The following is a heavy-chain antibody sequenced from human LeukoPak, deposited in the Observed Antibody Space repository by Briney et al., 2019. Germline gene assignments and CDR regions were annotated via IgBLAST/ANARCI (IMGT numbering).Heavy chain of an antibody. CDR1: GYTFTGYY. Sequence: ASVKVSCKASGYTFTGYYMHWVRQAPGQGLEWMGWISAYNGNTNYAQRLQGRVTMTTDTSTSTAYMELRSLRSDDTAVYYCARTGIAAAPFDPRGQGTLVTVSS. D-gene: IGHD6-13*01. CDR3: ARTGIAAAPFDP. J-gene: IGHJ5*02. CDR2: ISAYNGNT. V-gene: IGHV1-18*04.